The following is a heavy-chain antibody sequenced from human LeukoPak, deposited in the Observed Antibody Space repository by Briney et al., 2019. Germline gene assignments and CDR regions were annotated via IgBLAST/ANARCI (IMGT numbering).Heavy chain of an antibody. CDR1: GGSFSGYY. D-gene: IGHD6-25*01. CDR3: ASGAAPDAFDT. J-gene: IGHJ3*02. Sequence: SETLSLTCAVYGGSFSGYYWSWIRQPPGKGLEWIGEINHSGSTNYNPSLKSRVTISVDTSKNQFSLKLSSVTAADTAVYYCASGAAPDAFDTWGQGTMVTVSS. CDR2: INHSGST. V-gene: IGHV4-34*01.